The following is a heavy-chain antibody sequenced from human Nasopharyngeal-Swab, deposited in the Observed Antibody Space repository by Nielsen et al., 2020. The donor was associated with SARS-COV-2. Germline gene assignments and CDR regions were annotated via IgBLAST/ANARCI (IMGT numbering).Heavy chain of an antibody. D-gene: IGHD2-21*01. Sequence: SETLSLTCAVYGGSFSGYYWSWIRQPPGEGLEWIGEINHSGSTNYNPSLKSRVTISVDTSKNQFSLKLSSVTAADTAVYYCARGSLFLDYWGQGTLVTVSS. CDR1: GGSFSGYY. J-gene: IGHJ4*02. CDR3: ARGSLFLDY. V-gene: IGHV4-34*01. CDR2: INHSGST.